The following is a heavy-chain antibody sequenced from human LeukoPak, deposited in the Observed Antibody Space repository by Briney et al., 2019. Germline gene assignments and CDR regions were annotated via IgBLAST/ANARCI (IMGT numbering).Heavy chain of an antibody. CDR2: IYYSGST. Sequence: SEALSLTCTVSGGSISSYYWSWIRQPPGKGLEWIGYIYYSGSTNYNPSLKSRVTISVDTSKNQFSLKLSSVTAADTAVYYCARGGSTGTNLNWVDPWGQGTLVTVSS. V-gene: IGHV4-59*01. CDR3: ARGGSTGTNLNWVDP. D-gene: IGHD1-1*01. J-gene: IGHJ5*02. CDR1: GGSISSYY.